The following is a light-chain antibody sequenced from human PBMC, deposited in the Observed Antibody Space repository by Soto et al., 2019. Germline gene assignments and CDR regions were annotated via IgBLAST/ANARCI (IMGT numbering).Light chain of an antibody. CDR1: SSNIGSNY. CDR3: AAWDDSLNGSVV. CDR2: SNN. Sequence: QSVLTQPPSASGTPGQRVTISCSGSSSNIGSNYVNWYQQVPGTAPKLLIYSNNQRPSGVPDRFSGSKSGTSASLAVSGLQSEDEADYYCAAWDDSLNGSVVFGGGTKVTVL. J-gene: IGLJ2*01. V-gene: IGLV1-44*01.